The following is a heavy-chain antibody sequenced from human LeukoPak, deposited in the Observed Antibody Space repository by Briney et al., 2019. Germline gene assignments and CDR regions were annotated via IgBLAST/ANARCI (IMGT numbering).Heavy chain of an antibody. J-gene: IGHJ2*01. CDR1: GGSFSGYY. CDR2: INHGGGT. V-gene: IGHV4-34*01. D-gene: IGHD2/OR15-2a*01. Sequence: SETLSLTCTVHGGSFSGYYWNWIRQPPGRGLEWIGEINHGGGTKYNPSLKSRVIISLDASNSQVSLKLSSVTAADTAVYYCARHVSPYWYFDLWGRGTLVTVSS. CDR3: ARHVSPYWYFDL.